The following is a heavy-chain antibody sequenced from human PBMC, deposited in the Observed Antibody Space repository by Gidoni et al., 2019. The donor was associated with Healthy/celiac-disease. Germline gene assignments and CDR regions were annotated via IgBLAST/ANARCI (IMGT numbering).Heavy chain of an antibody. CDR3: AKAYYDILTGYSDFDY. CDR2: IRWNSGSI. CDR1: GFTFDDYA. D-gene: IGHD3-9*01. J-gene: IGHJ4*02. Sequence: EVQLVESGGGLVQPGRSLRLSCAASGFTFDDYAMHWVRQAPGKGLGVVSVIRWNSGSIGYADSVKGRFTISRDNAKNSLYLQMNSLRAEDTALYYCAKAYYDILTGYSDFDYWGQGTLVTVSS. V-gene: IGHV3-9*01.